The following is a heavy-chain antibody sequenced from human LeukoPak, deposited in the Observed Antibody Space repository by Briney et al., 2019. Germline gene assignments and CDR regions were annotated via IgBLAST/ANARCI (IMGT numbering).Heavy chain of an antibody. Sequence: SETLSLTCAVYGGSFSDYYWSWIRQPPGKGLEWIGEINHSGSTNYNPSLKSRVTISVDTSKNQFSLKLSSVTAADTAVYYCAREGYSYGPFDYWGQGTLVTVSS. CDR1: GGSFSDYY. CDR3: AREGYSYGPFDY. D-gene: IGHD5-18*01. J-gene: IGHJ4*02. V-gene: IGHV4-34*01. CDR2: INHSGST.